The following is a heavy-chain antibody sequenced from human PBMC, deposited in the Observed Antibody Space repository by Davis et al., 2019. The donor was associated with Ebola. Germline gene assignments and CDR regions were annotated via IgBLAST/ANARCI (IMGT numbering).Heavy chain of an antibody. J-gene: IGHJ6*02. D-gene: IGHD3-10*01. CDR1: GYTFTGYY. CDR3: AREDGGYYYYGMDV. Sequence: ASVKVSCKASGYTFTGYYMHWVRQAPGQGLEWMGWINPNSGGTNYAQKFQGRVTMTRDTSISTAYMELSSLRSEDTAVYYCAREDGGYYYYGMDVWGQGTTVTVSS. V-gene: IGHV1-2*02. CDR2: INPNSGGT.